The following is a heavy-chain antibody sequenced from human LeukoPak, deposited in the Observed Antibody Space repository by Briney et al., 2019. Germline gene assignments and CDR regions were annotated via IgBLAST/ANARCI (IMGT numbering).Heavy chain of an antibody. J-gene: IGHJ6*03. CDR1: RWTLRHYS. Sequence: GWSLPLSCPACRWTLRHYSLYWLRPAPAKGREGVSSIRVSSRYIYNADSVKGRFTISRDNAKNSLYLQMNSLRAEDTAVYYCARDLHSGSYYVNYMDVWGKGTTVTVSS. V-gene: IGHV3-21*01. CDR3: ARDLHSGSYYVNYMDV. CDR2: IRVSSRYI. D-gene: IGHD1-26*01.